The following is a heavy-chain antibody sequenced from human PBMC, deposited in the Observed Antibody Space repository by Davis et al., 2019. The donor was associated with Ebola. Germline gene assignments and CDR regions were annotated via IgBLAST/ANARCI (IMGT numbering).Heavy chain of an antibody. Sequence: GGSLRLSCTASEFTFNAYTIHWVRQAPGKGLEWVSGISWNGGTIGYAGSVRGRFTVTRDFAKSSAFLHMTSLRDEDTAVYYCARTVTMIVVENWFDPWGQGTLVTVSS. J-gene: IGHJ5*02. D-gene: IGHD3-22*01. CDR3: ARTVTMIVVENWFDP. V-gene: IGHV3-9*01. CDR1: EFTFNAYT. CDR2: ISWNGGTI.